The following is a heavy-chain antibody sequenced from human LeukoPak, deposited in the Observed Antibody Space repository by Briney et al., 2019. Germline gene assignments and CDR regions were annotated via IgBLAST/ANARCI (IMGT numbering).Heavy chain of an antibody. CDR3: ARGVLLWGAYYGMDV. J-gene: IGHJ6*02. D-gene: IGHD3-10*01. V-gene: IGHV4-39*07. Sequence: SETLSLTCTVSGGSISSSSYYWSWIRQPPGKGLEWIGEINHSGSTNYNPSLKSRVTISVDTSKNQFSLKLSSVTAADTAVYYCARGVLLWGAYYGMDVWGQGTTVTVSS. CDR2: INHSGST. CDR1: GGSISSSSYY.